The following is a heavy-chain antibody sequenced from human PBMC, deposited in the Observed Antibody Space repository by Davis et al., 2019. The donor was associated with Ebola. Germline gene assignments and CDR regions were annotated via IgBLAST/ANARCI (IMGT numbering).Heavy chain of an antibody. J-gene: IGHJ6*02. D-gene: IGHD3-9*01. CDR3: ARVGRLRYFDQPYYYYGMDV. CDR1: GGSFSGYY. Sequence: MPSETLSLTCAVYGGSFSGYYWSWIRQPPGKGLEWIGEINHSGSTNYNPSLKSRVTISVDTSKNQFSLKLSSVTAADTAVYYCARVGRLRYFDQPYYYYGMDVWGQGTTVTVSS. V-gene: IGHV4-34*01. CDR2: INHSGST.